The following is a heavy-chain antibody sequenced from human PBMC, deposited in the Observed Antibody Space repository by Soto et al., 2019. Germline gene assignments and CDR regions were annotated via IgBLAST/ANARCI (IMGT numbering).Heavy chain of an antibody. J-gene: IGHJ4*02. Sequence: QVQLVQSGTEVKKPGASVNVSCKASLYTFTSFGITWVRQAPGRGLEWMGWIGAYDGHTIYAQNLQVRVTMTTDTSTSTAYMELRSLTSDDTAVYYCARTYSGNNFADYWGQGTLVTVSS. CDR1: LYTFTSFG. V-gene: IGHV1-18*01. CDR3: ARTYSGNNFADY. CDR2: IGAYDGHT. D-gene: IGHD1-26*01.